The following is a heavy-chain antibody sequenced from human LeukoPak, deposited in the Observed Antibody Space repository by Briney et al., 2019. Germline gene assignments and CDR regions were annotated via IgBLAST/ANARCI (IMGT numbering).Heavy chain of an antibody. CDR3: ARDSSGPWFDP. Sequence: GGSLRLSCAASGFAFSSLDMGGVRQAPRKGREWVSAISAGGDRTYYADSVRGRFTLSRDKSKNTLYLQMNSLRAEDTAVYYCARDSSGPWFDPWGQGTLVTVSS. CDR1: GFAFSSLD. CDR2: ISAGGDRT. J-gene: IGHJ5*02. V-gene: IGHV3-23*01. D-gene: IGHD6-6*01.